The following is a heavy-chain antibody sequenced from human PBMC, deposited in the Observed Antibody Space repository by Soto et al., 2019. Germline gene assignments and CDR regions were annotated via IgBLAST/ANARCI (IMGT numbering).Heavy chain of an antibody. CDR2: IDPSDSYT. Sequence: PGESLKISCKGSGYSFTSYWISWVRQMPGKGLEWMGRIDPSDSYTNYSPSFQGHVTISADKSISTAYLQWSSLKASDTAMYYCARNTVTTIWGFYYYGMDVWGQGTTVTVSS. V-gene: IGHV5-10-1*01. CDR1: GYSFTSYW. D-gene: IGHD4-17*01. J-gene: IGHJ6*02. CDR3: ARNTVTTIWGFYYYGMDV.